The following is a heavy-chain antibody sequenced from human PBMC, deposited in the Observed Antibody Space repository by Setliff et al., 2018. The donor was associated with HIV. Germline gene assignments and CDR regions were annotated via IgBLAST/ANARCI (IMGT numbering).Heavy chain of an antibody. V-gene: IGHV4-34*01. J-gene: IGHJ4*02. CDR2: VTHSGRT. CDR3: ARGVRDNSGWSSYYFDY. Sequence: PSETLSLTCAVYGGSFSGYYWSWIRQPPGKELEWIGEVTHSGRTNYNPSLESRVTTSVDTSKKQFSLRLTSVTAADTAVYYCARGVRDNSGWSSYYFDYWGQGTLVTVSS. D-gene: IGHD6-19*01. CDR1: GGSFSGYY.